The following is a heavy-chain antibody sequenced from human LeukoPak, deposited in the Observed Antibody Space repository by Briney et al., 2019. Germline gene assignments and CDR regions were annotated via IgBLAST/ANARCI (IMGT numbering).Heavy chain of an antibody. D-gene: IGHD6-25*01. V-gene: IGHV4-59*11. Sequence: KPSETLSLTCAVSGDSIRSHSWSWIRLPPGKGLEWIGYTGSTNYNPSLKSRVTIAADTSMNQFSLKLTSVTAADTAVYYSALSGSGPADSWGQGIMVTVSS. CDR3: ALSGSGPADS. CDR2: TGST. J-gene: IGHJ4*02. CDR1: GDSIRSHS.